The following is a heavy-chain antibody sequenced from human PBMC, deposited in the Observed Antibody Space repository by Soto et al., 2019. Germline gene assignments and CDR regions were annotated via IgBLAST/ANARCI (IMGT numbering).Heavy chain of an antibody. CDR1: GFTFSSYA. Sequence: GGSLRLSCAASGFTFSSYAMSWVRQAPGKGLEWVSAISGSGGSTYYADSVKGRFTISRDNSKNTLYLQMNSLRAEDTGVYSCTNPRSSLQCPPFDPGGHGTLVTVSS. D-gene: IGHD6-19*01. CDR3: TNPRSSLQCPPFDP. V-gene: IGHV3-23*01. J-gene: IGHJ5*02. CDR2: ISGSGGST.